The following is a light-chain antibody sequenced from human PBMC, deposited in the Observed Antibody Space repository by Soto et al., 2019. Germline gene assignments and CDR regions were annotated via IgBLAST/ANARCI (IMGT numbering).Light chain of an antibody. V-gene: IGKV1-9*01. CDR2: VAA. CDR1: QDISSY. J-gene: IGKJ4*01. Sequence: IPVNQSPSSLSAAVGERVTISCRASQDISSYLAWYQQKPGKAPKLLIYVAATLRSGVPSRFSGSGSGTDVTLTISSLQPEDFATYYCQQFHSYPLTFGGGTKVEIK. CDR3: QQFHSYPLT.